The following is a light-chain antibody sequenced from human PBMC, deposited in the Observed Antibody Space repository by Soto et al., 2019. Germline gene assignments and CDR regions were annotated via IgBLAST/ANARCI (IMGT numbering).Light chain of an antibody. CDR2: EVS. Sequence: QSALTQPASVSGSPGQSITISCTGTSSVVGSYNLVSWYQQHPGKAPKLMIYEVSKRPSGVSNRFSGSKSGDTASLTISGLQAEDESDYYCCSYAGSRSYVFGTGTKVTVL. J-gene: IGLJ1*01. CDR3: CSYAGSRSYV. CDR1: SSVVGSYNL. V-gene: IGLV2-23*02.